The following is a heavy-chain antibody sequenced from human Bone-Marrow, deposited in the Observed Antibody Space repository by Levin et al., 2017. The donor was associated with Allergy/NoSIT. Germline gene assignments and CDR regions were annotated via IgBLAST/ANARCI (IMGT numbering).Heavy chain of an antibody. Sequence: PGGSLRLSCAASGFTFSRRYMHWVHQAPGKGLVWVARMNSDGSATDYADSVKGRFTISRDNAKNVLYLEMNSLRAEDTAVYFCARENWYLDDWGQGTLVTVSS. CDR2: MNSDGSAT. CDR3: ARENWYLDD. J-gene: IGHJ4*02. D-gene: IGHD1-7*01. V-gene: IGHV3-74*01. CDR1: GFTFSRRY.